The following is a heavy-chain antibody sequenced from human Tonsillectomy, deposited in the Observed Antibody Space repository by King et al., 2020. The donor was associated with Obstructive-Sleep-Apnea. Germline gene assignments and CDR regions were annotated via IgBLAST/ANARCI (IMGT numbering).Heavy chain of an antibody. CDR3: ARDPVGGGFDP. V-gene: IGHV3-30-3*01. D-gene: IGHD3-10*01. CDR1: GFTFSSYA. Sequence: VQLVESGGGVVQPGKSLRLSCAASGFTFSSYAMHWVRQAPGEGLEWVAIISYDGTITYYADSVKGRFTISRDNSKNTMYLQMNSLGPEDTAVYYCARDPVGGGFDPWGQGSLVTVSS. CDR2: ISYDGTIT. J-gene: IGHJ5*02.